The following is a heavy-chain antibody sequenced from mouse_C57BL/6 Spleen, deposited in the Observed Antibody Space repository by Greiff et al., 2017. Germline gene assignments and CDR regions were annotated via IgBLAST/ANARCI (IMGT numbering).Heavy chain of an antibody. V-gene: IGHV1-81*01. Sequence: VQLQQSGAELARPGASVKLSCKASGYTFTSYGISWVKQRTGQGLEWIGEIYPRSGNTYYNEKFKGKATLTADKSSSTAYMELRSLTSEDSAVYFCARESPYDYDDYWGQGTTLTVSS. CDR1: GYTFTSYG. CDR3: ARESPYDYDDY. CDR2: IYPRSGNT. J-gene: IGHJ2*01. D-gene: IGHD2-4*01.